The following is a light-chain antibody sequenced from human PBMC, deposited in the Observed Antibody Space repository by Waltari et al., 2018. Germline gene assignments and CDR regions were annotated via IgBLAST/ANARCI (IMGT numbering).Light chain of an antibody. V-gene: IGLV3-1*01. CDR3: QAWVSNTAVV. J-gene: IGLJ2*01. Sequence: SYELTQPPSVSVSPAQTATIPRAGDELAVKKPCWYQKRPGQSPVLLLYQGNKRPSGTPDRFSGSNSGNTVTLTITGALAVDEADYYCQAWVSNTAVVFGGGTKLTVL. CDR2: QGN. CDR1: ELAVKK.